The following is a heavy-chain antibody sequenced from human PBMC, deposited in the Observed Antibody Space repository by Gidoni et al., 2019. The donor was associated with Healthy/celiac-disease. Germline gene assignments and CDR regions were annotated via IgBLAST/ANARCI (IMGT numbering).Heavy chain of an antibody. CDR2: IYSSGST. D-gene: IGHD3-10*01. Sequence: QLQLQESGPGLVKPSETLSLTCTVSGGSISSSSYYWGWIRQPPGKGLEWIGSIYSSGSTYSNPSLKSRVTISVDTSKNQFSLKLSSVTAADTAVYYCARGEDGVQDFDYWGQGTLVTVSS. J-gene: IGHJ4*02. V-gene: IGHV4-39*01. CDR3: ARGEDGVQDFDY. CDR1: GGSISSSSYY.